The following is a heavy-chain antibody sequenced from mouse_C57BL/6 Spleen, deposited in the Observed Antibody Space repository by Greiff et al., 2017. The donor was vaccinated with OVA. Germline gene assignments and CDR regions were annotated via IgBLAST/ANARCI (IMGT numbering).Heavy chain of an antibody. CDR3: ARSPYYGSSLYWYFDV. J-gene: IGHJ1*03. V-gene: IGHV8-12*01. Sequence: QVTLKVSGPGILQSSQTLSLTCSFSGFSLSTSGMGVSWIRQPSGKGLEWLAHIYWDDDKRYNPSLKSRLTISKDTSRNQVFLKITSVDTADTATYYCARSPYYGSSLYWYFDVWGTGTTVTVSS. D-gene: IGHD1-1*01. CDR2: IYWDDDK. CDR1: GFSLSTSGMG.